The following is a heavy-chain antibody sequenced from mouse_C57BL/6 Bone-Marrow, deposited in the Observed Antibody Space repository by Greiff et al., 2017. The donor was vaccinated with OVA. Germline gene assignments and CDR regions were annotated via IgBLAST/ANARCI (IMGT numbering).Heavy chain of an antibody. CDR1: GYTFTTYP. Sequence: VTLQQSGAELVKPGASVKMSCTASGYTFTTYPIEWMKQNHGKSLAWIGNFHPYNDDTKYNEQFKGKATLTVEKSSSTVYWELSRLTSDDSAVYYCARRGDYDADRAWFAYWGQGTLVTVSA. V-gene: IGHV1-47*01. CDR2: FHPYNDDT. J-gene: IGHJ3*01. D-gene: IGHD2-4*01. CDR3: ARRGDYDADRAWFAY.